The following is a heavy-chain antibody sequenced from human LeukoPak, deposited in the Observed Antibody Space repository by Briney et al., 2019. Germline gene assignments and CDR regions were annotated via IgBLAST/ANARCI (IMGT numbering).Heavy chain of an antibody. Sequence: GGSLRLSCAASGFTFSSYSMNWVRQAPGKGLEWVSSISSSSSYIYYADSVKGRFTISRDNAKNSLYPQMNSLRAEDTAVYYCARDGSIASSLYDYWGQGTLVTVSS. CDR1: GFTFSSYS. V-gene: IGHV3-21*01. J-gene: IGHJ4*02. CDR2: ISSSSSYI. CDR3: ARDGSIASSLYDY. D-gene: IGHD6-6*01.